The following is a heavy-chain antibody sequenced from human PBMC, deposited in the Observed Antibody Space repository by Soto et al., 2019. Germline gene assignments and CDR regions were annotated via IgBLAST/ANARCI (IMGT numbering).Heavy chain of an antibody. CDR2: ISYDGNNK. CDR3: AKDATWYSSSWYFDY. D-gene: IGHD6-13*01. V-gene: IGHV3-30*18. Sequence: QVQLVESGGGVVQPGKSLRLSCAASGFTFSSYGMHWVRQAPGKGLEWVAVISYDGNNKYYADSVKGRFTISRDNSKNTLVLKMHSLRAEDTAIYYCAKDATWYSSSWYFDYWGQGTLVTVSS. J-gene: IGHJ4*02. CDR1: GFTFSSYG.